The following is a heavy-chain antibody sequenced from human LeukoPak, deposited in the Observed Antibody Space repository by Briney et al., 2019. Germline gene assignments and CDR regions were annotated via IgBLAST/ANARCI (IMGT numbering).Heavy chain of an antibody. CDR3: ARDQRYCSSSSCPWEPFDY. V-gene: IGHV3-7*05. D-gene: IGHD2-2*01. J-gene: IGHJ4*02. Sequence: GGSLRLSCAASGFTFSSYWMSWVRQAPGKGLEWVANIKQDGSEKYYVDSVKGRFTISRDNAKNSLYLQMNSLRAEDTAVYYCARDQRYCSSSSCPWEPFDYWGQGTLVTVSS. CDR1: GFTFSSYW. CDR2: IKQDGSEK.